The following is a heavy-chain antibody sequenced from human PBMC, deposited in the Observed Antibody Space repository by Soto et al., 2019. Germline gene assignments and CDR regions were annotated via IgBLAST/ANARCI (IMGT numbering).Heavy chain of an antibody. Sequence: GGSLRLSCAASGFTFSSYWMHWVRQAPGKGLEWVSPISDSGGSTYYADSEKGRFTISRDNSKNTLYLQMNSLRAEDTAVYYCAKFRSYSSGWLLGGMDVWGQGTTVTVSS. D-gene: IGHD6-19*01. CDR1: GFTFSSYW. J-gene: IGHJ6*02. CDR2: ISDSGGST. V-gene: IGHV3-23*01. CDR3: AKFRSYSSGWLLGGMDV.